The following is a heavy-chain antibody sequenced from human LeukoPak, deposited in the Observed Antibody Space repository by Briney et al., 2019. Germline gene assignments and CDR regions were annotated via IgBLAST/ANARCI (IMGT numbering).Heavy chain of an antibody. Sequence: ASVKVSCKASGGTFSSYAISWVRQAPGQGLEWMGRIIPILSIANYAQKFQGRVTITADKSTSTAYMELSSLRSEDTAVYYCARGRGLGSRPAEYFQHWGQGTLVTVSS. J-gene: IGHJ1*01. CDR3: ARGRGLGSRPAEYFQH. CDR1: GGTFSSYA. CDR2: IIPILSIA. V-gene: IGHV1-69*04. D-gene: IGHD7-27*01.